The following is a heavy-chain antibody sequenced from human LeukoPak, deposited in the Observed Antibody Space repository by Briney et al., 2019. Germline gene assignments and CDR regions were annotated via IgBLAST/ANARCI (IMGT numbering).Heavy chain of an antibody. CDR1: GFTFSSSA. CDR3: AANSPRTPVAVH. D-gene: IGHD6-19*01. J-gene: IGHJ4*02. CDR2: IVVGSGNT. Sequence: ASVKVPCKASGFTFSSSAVQWVRQARGQRLEWIGWIVVGSGNTNYAQKFQERVTITRDMSTSTAYMELSSLRSEDTAVYYCAANSPRTPVAVHWGQGTLVTVSS. V-gene: IGHV1-58*01.